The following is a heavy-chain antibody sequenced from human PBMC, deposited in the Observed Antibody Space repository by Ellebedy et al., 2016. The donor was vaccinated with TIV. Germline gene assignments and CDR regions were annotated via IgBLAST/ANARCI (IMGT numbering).Heavy chain of an antibody. CDR2: MSYDGSNK. J-gene: IGHJ4*02. D-gene: IGHD3-10*01. CDR1: GFTFSSYG. V-gene: IGHV3-30*18. Sequence: GGSLRLXCAASGFTFSSYGMHWVRQAPGKGLEWVAMMSYDGSNKYYADSVKGRFTISRDNSRNTLYLQMNSLRPDDTAMYYCAKDNRFRGGDFDYWGQGSLVTVSS. CDR3: AKDNRFRGGDFDY.